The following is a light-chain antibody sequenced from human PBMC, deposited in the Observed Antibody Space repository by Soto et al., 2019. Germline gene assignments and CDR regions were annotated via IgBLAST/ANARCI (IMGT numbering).Light chain of an antibody. J-gene: IGKJ4*01. CDR2: GAS. CDR3: QHYCSSSRV. Sequence: EIVLTQSPGTLSLSPGERATLSCRASQSISRNYLGWYQQNVGQAPRLLIYGASNRATGIPGRFSGSASGTDFTLTISRLEPEDFAVYYCQHYCSSSRVFGGGTKVEIK. V-gene: IGKV3-20*01. CDR1: QSISRNY.